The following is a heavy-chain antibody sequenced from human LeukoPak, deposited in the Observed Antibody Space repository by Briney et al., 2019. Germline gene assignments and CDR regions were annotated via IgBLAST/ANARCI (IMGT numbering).Heavy chain of an antibody. V-gene: IGHV3-66*01. CDR2: IYRGGNT. CDR1: GLTVTSDH. CDR3: ARVPYSAGSYYFDY. Sequence: GGSLRLSCAASGLTVTSDHMTWVRQAPGRGLEWVSDIYRGGNTYYADSVKGRFTISRDNSKNTLYLHMNSLRVEDTAVYYCARVPYSAGSYYFDYWGQGALVTVSS. D-gene: IGHD6-19*01. J-gene: IGHJ4*02.